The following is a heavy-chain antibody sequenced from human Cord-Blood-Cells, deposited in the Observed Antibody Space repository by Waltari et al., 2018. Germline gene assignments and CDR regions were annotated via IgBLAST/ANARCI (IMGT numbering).Heavy chain of an antibody. CDR1: GGSFSGYY. D-gene: IGHD3-3*01. CDR2: INHNGST. CDR3: ARGGWSGYYYYYYYYMDV. J-gene: IGHJ6*03. V-gene: IGHV4-34*01. Sequence: QVQLQQWGAGLLKPSETLSLTCAVYGGSFSGYYWSWIRQPPGKGLEWIGEINHNGSTNYNPSLKSRVPISVDTSKNQFSLKLSSVTAADTAVYYCARGGWSGYYYYYYYYMDVWGKGTTVTVSS.